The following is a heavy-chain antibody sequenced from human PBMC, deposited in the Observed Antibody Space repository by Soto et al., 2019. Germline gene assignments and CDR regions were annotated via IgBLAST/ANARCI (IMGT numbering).Heavy chain of an antibody. J-gene: IGHJ6*02. CDR1: GLSVNSYA. CDR3: ARVFGCSSTSCYNSPGGYYYYYGMDV. V-gene: IGHV3-30-3*01. D-gene: IGHD2-2*02. Sequence: PGASLRLACSASGLSVNSYAMHWVRQAPGKGLEWVAVISYDGSNKYYADSVKGRFTISRDNSKNTLYLQMNSLRAEDTAVYYCARVFGCSSTSCYNSPGGYYYYYGMDVWGQGTTVTVSS. CDR2: ISYDGSNK.